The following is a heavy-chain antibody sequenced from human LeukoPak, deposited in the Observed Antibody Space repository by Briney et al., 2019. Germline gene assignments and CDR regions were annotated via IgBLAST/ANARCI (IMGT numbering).Heavy chain of an antibody. CDR1: GFTFSSYE. CDR3: ASGGYTDY. D-gene: IGHD5-12*01. V-gene: IGHV3-48*03. Sequence: PGGSLRLSCAAAGFTFSSYEINSVRQAGGNGLEWVSYISSSGSTIYYADSVKGPFTISRDNAKNSLYLQMNSLRAEETAVYYCASGGYTDYWGQGTLVTVSS. CDR2: ISSSGSTI. J-gene: IGHJ4*02.